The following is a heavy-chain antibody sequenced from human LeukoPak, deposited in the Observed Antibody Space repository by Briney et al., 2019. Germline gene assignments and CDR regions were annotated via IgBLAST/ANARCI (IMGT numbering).Heavy chain of an antibody. Sequence: PSETLSLTCAVYGGSFSGYYWSWIRQPPGKGLEWTGEINHSGSTNYNPSLKSRVTISVDTSKNQFSLKLSSVTTADTAVYYCARGTGWYDYWGQGTLVTVSS. CDR1: GGSFSGYY. CDR3: ARGTGWYDY. CDR2: INHSGST. J-gene: IGHJ4*02. V-gene: IGHV4-34*01. D-gene: IGHD6-19*01.